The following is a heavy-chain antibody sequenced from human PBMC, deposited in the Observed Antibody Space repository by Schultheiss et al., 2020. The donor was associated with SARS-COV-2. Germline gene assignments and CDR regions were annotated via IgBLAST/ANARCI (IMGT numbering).Heavy chain of an antibody. CDR1: GGSISSGGYY. D-gene: IGHD5-12*01. CDR2: IYYSGST. CDR3: AKNSGYDFYYYYMDV. Sequence: SQTLSLTCTVSGGSISSGGYYWNWIRQHPGKGLEWIGYIYYSGSTYYNPSLKSRVTMSVDTSKNQFSLKLSSVTAADTAVYYCAKNSGYDFYYYYMDVWGKGTTVTVSS. V-gene: IGHV4-31*03. J-gene: IGHJ6*03.